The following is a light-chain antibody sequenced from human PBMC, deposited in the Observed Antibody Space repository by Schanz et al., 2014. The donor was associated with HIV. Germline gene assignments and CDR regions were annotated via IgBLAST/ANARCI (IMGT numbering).Light chain of an antibody. CDR3: QQYGSSPRYT. V-gene: IGKV3-20*01. CDR1: QSSSTY. Sequence: EIVLTQSPATLSLSPGERATLSCRASQSSSTYLAWYQHNPGQAPRLLIYGASSMATGIPDRFSGSGSGTDFTLTISRLEPEDFAVYYCQQYGSSPRYTFGQGTKLEIK. J-gene: IGKJ2*01. CDR2: GAS.